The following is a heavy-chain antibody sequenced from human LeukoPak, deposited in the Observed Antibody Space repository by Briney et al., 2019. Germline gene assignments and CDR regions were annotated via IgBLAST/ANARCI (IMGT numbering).Heavy chain of an antibody. CDR3: ARDGSYCSDISCHRSAFDL. J-gene: IGHJ3*01. Sequence: GGSLRLSCAASEFSFTTYGMHWIRQAPGKGLEWTSYTSSSDKTIHYADSVKGRFTISRDNAKNSLYLQMNSLRAEDTAVYYCARDGSYCSDISCHRSAFDLWGQGTMVTVSS. CDR2: TSSSDKTI. CDR1: EFSFTTYG. V-gene: IGHV3-48*01. D-gene: IGHD2-2*01.